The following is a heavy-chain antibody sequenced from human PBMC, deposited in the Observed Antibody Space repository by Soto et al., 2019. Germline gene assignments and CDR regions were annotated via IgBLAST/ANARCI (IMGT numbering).Heavy chain of an antibody. Sequence: QVQLVQSGAEVKKPGASVKVSCKASGYTFTNYALQWVRQAPGQRLEWMGWSNAGYGNTKYSQKFQGRVTITRDTSASPAYMELSSLTSEDPAVYYCARVGAPTTDALDYWGQGTLVTVSS. J-gene: IGHJ4*02. CDR2: SNAGYGNT. CDR1: GYTFTNYA. CDR3: ARVGAPTTDALDY. D-gene: IGHD4-17*01. V-gene: IGHV1-3*01.